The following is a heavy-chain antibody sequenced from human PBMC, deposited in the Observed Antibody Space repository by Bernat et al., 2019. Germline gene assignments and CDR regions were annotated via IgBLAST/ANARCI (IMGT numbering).Heavy chain of an antibody. Sequence: YTFSDYYLHWVRQAPGQGLEWMGWINPNSGGTNYAQKFQGRVTMTTDTSTSTAYTELRRLRSDDSAVYYGARAGYVSSTRCYGPLGWFEPWGQG. D-gene: IGHD2-2*01. J-gene: IGHJ5*02. CDR2: INPNSGGT. CDR1: YTFSDYY. V-gene: IGHV1-2*02. CDR3: ARAGYVSSTRCYGPLGWFEP.